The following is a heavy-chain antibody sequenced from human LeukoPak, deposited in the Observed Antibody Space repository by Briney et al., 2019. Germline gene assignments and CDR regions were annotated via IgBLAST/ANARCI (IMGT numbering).Heavy chain of an antibody. Sequence: GGSLRPSCTASGISVSSNYMSWVRQAPGRGLDWVSALRSDGTTFYADSVRGRFIISRDNSKNTLYLQMNSLRGEDTAVYYCARDLRYDSSGYKTAAFDIWGQGTMVTVSS. J-gene: IGHJ3*02. CDR1: GISVSSNY. CDR3: ARDLRYDSSGYKTAAFDI. V-gene: IGHV3-66*01. CDR2: LRSDGTT. D-gene: IGHD3-22*01.